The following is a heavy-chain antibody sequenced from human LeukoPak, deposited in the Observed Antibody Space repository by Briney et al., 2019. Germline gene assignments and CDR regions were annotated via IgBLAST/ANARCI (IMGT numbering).Heavy chain of an antibody. D-gene: IGHD3-3*01. J-gene: IGHJ3*02. Sequence: GGTLRPSCAASGFTFDDYGMNGVRQAPGKGPEWVSGINWNGDRIGYADSVKGRFTMSRDNAKNSLYLQMNSLRAEDTALYYCARSRITIFGVITRGAFDIWGQGTMVTVSS. CDR1: GFTFDDYG. V-gene: IGHV3-20*04. CDR2: INWNGDRI. CDR3: ARSRITIFGVITRGAFDI.